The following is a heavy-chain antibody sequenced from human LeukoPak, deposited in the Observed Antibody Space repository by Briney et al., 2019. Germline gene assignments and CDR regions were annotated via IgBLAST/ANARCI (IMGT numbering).Heavy chain of an antibody. J-gene: IGHJ6*03. CDR1: GYTFTGYY. V-gene: IGHV1-2*02. CDR2: INPNSGGT. Sequence: APVKVSCKASGYTFTGYYMHWVRQAPGQGLEWMGWINPNSGGTNYAQKFQGRVTMTRDTSISTAYMELSSLRSEDTAVYYCARGSYYGSGRRPSYYYYYYMDVWGKGTTVTVSS. CDR3: ARGSYYGSGRRPSYYYYYYMDV. D-gene: IGHD3-10*01.